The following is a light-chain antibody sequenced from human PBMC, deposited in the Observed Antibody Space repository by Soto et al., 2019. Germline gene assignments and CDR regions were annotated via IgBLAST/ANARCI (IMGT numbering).Light chain of an antibody. CDR2: SNN. CDR3: AVGDDSLNGIWE. V-gene: IGLV1-44*01. J-gene: IGLJ3*02. Sequence: QSVLAQPPSASGTPGQRVMISCSGSSSNIGRDTVNWYRQFPGTAPKLLIYSNNQRPSGVPDRFSGSKSGTSASLAISGIQSEDEADYYCAVGDDSLNGIWEFGGGTK. CDR1: SSNIGRDT.